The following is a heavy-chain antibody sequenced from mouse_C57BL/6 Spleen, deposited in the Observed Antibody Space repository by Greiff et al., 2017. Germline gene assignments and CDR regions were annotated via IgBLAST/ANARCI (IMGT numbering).Heavy chain of an antibody. J-gene: IGHJ2*02. D-gene: IGHD1-1*01. Sequence: EVMLVESGGGLVKPGGSLKLSCAASGFTFSSYAMSWVRQTPEKRLEWVATISDGGSYAYYPDTVKGRFTISSDNAKNNLYLQMSHLKSEDTAMYYCARGGTTVVAPDYWGQGTSLTVSS. CDR2: ISDGGSYA. CDR1: GFTFSSYA. V-gene: IGHV5-4*03. CDR3: ARGGTTVVAPDY.